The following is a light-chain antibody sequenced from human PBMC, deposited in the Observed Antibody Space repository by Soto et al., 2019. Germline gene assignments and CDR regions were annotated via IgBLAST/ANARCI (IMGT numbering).Light chain of an antibody. CDR2: DDN. CDR3: CSYACTSTV. Sequence: QSALTQPASVSGSPGQSITISCTGNSSDVGSYNLVSWYQQHPGKAPKLIIYDDNKRPSGVSNLFSGSKSGNTASLTISGLQAEDEADYYCCSYACTSTVFGGGTKLTVL. J-gene: IGLJ3*02. V-gene: IGLV2-23*01. CDR1: SSDVGSYNL.